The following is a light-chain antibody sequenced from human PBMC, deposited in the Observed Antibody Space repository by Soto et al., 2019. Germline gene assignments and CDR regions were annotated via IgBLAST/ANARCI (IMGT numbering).Light chain of an antibody. CDR1: QSINSW. J-gene: IGKJ5*01. CDR2: KAS. V-gene: IGKV1-5*03. CDR3: QQYEIYPIT. Sequence: DIQMNQSPSTLSASVGDRVTITCRASQSINSWLAWYQQKPGKAPKLLIYKASSLESGVPSRFSGSGSGTEFTLTISSLQPDDFAAYYCQQYEIYPITFGQGTRLEIK.